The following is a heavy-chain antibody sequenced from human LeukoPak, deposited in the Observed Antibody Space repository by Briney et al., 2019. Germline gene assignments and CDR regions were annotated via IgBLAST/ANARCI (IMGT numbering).Heavy chain of an antibody. CDR2: ISGSSSYK. D-gene: IGHD3-22*01. J-gene: IGHJ4*02. CDR3: ARDFYDTSGYYYDY. CDR1: GFTFSNYW. Sequence: PGGSLTLSCAASGFTFSNYWMHWVRQVPGKGLVWVSSISGSSSYKYYADSVKGRFTISRDNAKNSLYLQMNSLGAEDAAVYYCARDFYDTSGYYYDYWGQGTLVTVSS. V-gene: IGHV3-21*01.